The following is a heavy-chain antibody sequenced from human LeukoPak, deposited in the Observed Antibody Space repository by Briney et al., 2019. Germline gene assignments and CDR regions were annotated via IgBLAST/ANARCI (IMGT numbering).Heavy chain of an antibody. D-gene: IGHD4-23*01. CDR1: GYTFTSYD. V-gene: IGHV1-8*03. CDR2: MNPNSGNT. J-gene: IGHJ3*02. CDR3: ARSHDYGGTDAFDI. Sequence: ASVQVSCKASGYTFTSYDINWVRQATGQGLEWMGWMNPNSGNTGYAQKFQGRVTITRNTSISTAYMELSSLRSEDTAVYYCARSHDYGGTDAFDIWGQGTMVTVSS.